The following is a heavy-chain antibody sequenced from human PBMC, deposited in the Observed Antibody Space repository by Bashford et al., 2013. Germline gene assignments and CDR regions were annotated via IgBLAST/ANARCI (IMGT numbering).Heavy chain of an antibody. CDR2: IRSKANSYAT. V-gene: IGHV3-73*01. D-gene: IGHD2-2*01. Sequence: GSLRLSCAASGFTFSGSAMHWVRQASGKGLEWVGRIRSKANSYATAYAASVKGRFTISRDDSKNTAYLQMNSLKTEDTAVYYCAKGAVVVNHYYYYGMDVWGQGTTVTVSS. CDR1: GFTFSGSA. J-gene: IGHJ6*02. CDR3: AKGAVVVNHYYYYGMDV.